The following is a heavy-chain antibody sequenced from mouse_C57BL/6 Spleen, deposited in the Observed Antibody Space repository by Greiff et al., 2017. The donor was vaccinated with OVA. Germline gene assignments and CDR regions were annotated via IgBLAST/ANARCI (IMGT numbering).Heavy chain of an antibody. CDR3: ARSGDGSDAMDY. Sequence: VQLQQPGAELVKPGASVKLSCKASGYTFTSYWMHWVKQRPGQGLEWIGMIHPNSGNTKYNEKFKSKATLTADKSSSTAYMQLSSLTSEDSAVYYCARSGDGSDAMDYWGQGTLVTVSS. D-gene: IGHD2-3*01. CDR1: GYTFTSYW. J-gene: IGHJ4*01. CDR2: IHPNSGNT. V-gene: IGHV1-64*01.